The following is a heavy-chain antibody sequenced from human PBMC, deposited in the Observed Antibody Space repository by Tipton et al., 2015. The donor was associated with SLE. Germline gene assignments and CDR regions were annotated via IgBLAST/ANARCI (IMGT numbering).Heavy chain of an antibody. CDR3: ARVVIAPRWFDP. V-gene: IGHV4-39*07. CDR1: GGSLSSSSYY. CDR2: INYSRST. D-gene: IGHD3-16*02. J-gene: IGHJ5*02. Sequence: TLSLTCTVSGGSLSSSSYYWGWIRQPPGKGLEWIGSINYSRSTYYNTPLKSRVPISVDPSKNQFSLKLSSVTAADTAVYYCARVVIAPRWFDPWGQGTLVTVSS.